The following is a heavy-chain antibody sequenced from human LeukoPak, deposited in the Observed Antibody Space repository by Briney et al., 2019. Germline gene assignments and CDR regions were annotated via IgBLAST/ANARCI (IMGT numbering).Heavy chain of an antibody. D-gene: IGHD5-18*01. V-gene: IGHV4-61*02. CDR1: GVSISSGSYY. Sequence: SQTLSLTCTVSGVSISSGSYYWSWIRQPAGKGLEWIGRIYTSGSTNYNPSLKSRVTISVDTSKNQFSLKLSSVTAADTAVYYCARVGIAMVLDYWGQGTLVTVSS. J-gene: IGHJ4*02. CDR3: ARVGIAMVLDY. CDR2: IYTSGST.